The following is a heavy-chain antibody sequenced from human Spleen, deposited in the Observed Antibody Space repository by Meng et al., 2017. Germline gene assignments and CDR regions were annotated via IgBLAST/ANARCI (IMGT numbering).Heavy chain of an antibody. V-gene: IGHV3-13*01. Sequence: GGSLRLSCAASGFTFSSYDMHWVRQATGKGLEWVSASGTAGDTYYPGSVKGRFTISRENAKNSLYLQMNSLRAGDTAVYYCARDSRDAFDIWGQGTMVTVSS. CDR2: SGTAGDT. CDR3: ARDSRDAFDI. J-gene: IGHJ3*02. CDR1: GFTFSSYD.